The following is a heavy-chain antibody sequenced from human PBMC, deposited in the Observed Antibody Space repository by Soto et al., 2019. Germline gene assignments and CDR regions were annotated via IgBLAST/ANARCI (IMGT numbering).Heavy chain of an antibody. D-gene: IGHD1-26*01. CDR2: MNPNSGNT. J-gene: IGHJ6*02. V-gene: IGHV1-8*01. CDR3: ARQWELSGYYYGMDV. Sequence: QVQLVQSGDEVKKRGASVKVSCKASGYTFTSYDINWVRQATGQGLEWMGWMNPNSGNTGYAQKFQGRVTMTRDTSISTAYMELSSLRSEDTAVYYCARQWELSGYYYGMDVWGQGTTVTVSS. CDR1: GYTFTSYD.